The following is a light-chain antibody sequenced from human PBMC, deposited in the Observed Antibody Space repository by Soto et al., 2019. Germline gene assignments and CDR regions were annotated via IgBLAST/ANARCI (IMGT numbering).Light chain of an antibody. CDR1: SSDVGGYNY. CDR2: DVS. V-gene: IGLV2-14*01. J-gene: IGLJ2*01. Sequence: QSALTQPASVSGSPGQSITISCTGTSSDVGGYNYVSWYQQHPGKAPKLMIYDVSNRPSEVSNRFSGSKSGNTASLTISGLQAEDEADYYGSSYTTSTTRVFGGGTKLTVL. CDR3: SSYTTSTTRV.